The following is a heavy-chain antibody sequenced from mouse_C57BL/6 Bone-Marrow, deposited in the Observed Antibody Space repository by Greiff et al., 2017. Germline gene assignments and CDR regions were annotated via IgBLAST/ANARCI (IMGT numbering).Heavy chain of an antibody. V-gene: IGHV1-55*01. CDR1: GYTFTSYW. D-gene: IGHD1-1*01. CDR2: IYPGSGST. CDR3: ARGGIYYYGPEAY. J-gene: IGHJ3*01. Sequence: QVQLQQPGAVLVKPGASVKMSCKASGYTFTSYWITWVKQRPGQGLEWIGDIYPGSGSTNYNEKFKSKATLTVDTSSSTAYMQLSSLTSEDSAVYYCARGGIYYYGPEAYWGQGTLVTVSA.